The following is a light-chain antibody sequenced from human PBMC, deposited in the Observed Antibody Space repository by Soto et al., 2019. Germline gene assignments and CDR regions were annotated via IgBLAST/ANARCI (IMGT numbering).Light chain of an antibody. Sequence: EIVLTQSPGTLCLSPGERATLSCTSSQSVSSSYLAWYQQKPGQAPRLLIYGASSRATGIPARFSGSGSGTDFTLTISSLDPEDFAVYYCQQYGTSPQTFGQGTKVDI. CDR3: QQYGTSPQT. CDR1: QSVSSSY. V-gene: IGKV3-20*01. CDR2: GAS. J-gene: IGKJ1*01.